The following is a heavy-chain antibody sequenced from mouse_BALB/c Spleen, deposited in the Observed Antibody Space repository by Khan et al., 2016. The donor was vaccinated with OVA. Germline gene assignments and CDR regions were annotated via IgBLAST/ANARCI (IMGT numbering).Heavy chain of an antibody. D-gene: IGHD2-3*01. CDR2: IWSDGSP. CDR1: GFSLTSYG. V-gene: IGHV2-6*02. CDR3: ARWFDGYSALYAMDY. Sequence: QVQLKESGPGLVAPSQSLSITCTVSGFSLTSYGVHWVRQPPGKGLEWLVVIWSDGSPNYNSVLKSRLSISKDNSKSQVFLKMNSLQTDDTAIYYCARWFDGYSALYAMDYGGQGTSVTVAS. J-gene: IGHJ4*01.